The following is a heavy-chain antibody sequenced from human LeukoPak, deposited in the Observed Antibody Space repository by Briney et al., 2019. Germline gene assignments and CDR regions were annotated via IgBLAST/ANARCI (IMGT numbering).Heavy chain of an antibody. CDR1: GFTFSSYE. D-gene: IGHD1-14*01. CDR3: ASRKADQDY. J-gene: IGHJ4*02. Sequence: GGSLRLSCAASGFTFSSYEMNWVRQAPGKGLEWVSYISSSGNTIYYADSVKGRFTISRDNAKNSLYLQMNSLRAEDTAVYYCASRKADQDYWGQGTLVTVSS. V-gene: IGHV3-48*03. CDR2: ISSSGNTI.